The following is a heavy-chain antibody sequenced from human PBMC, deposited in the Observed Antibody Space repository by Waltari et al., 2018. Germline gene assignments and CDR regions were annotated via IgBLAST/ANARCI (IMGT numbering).Heavy chain of an antibody. V-gene: IGHV1-2*02. D-gene: IGHD2-2*01. CDR3: ATAPDAFQIRN. Sequence: QVQLVQSGAEVKKPGASVKVSCKTSGYTFTGYYMYWVRQPPGQGLEWMGWINPYSGGTAYAQKFQGRVTLTRDTSISTAYMELNRLISDDSAMYYCATAPDAFQIRNWGQGTLVTVSS. CDR2: INPYSGGT. J-gene: IGHJ4*02. CDR1: GYTFTGYY.